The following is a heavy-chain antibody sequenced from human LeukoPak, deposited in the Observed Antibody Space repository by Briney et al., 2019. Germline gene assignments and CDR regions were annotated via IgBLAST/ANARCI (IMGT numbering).Heavy chain of an antibody. CDR2: IYYSGST. D-gene: IGHD1-1*01. J-gene: IGHJ4*02. Sequence: SETLSLTCTVSGGSISSGGYYWSWIRQHPGKGLEWIGYIYYSGSTYYNPSLKSRVTISVDTSKNQFSLKLGSVTAADTAVYYCARGPTGYDPPFDYWGQGTLVTVSS. CDR1: GGSISSGGYY. V-gene: IGHV4-31*03. CDR3: ARGPTGYDPPFDY.